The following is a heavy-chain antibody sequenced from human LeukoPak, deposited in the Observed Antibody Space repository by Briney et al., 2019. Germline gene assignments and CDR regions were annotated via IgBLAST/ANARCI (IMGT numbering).Heavy chain of an antibody. CDR3: AKERSSGWPFDY. CDR1: GFTFSTYA. D-gene: IGHD6-19*01. V-gene: IGHV3-23*01. Sequence: GGSLRLSCAASGFTFSTYAMNWVRQAPGKRLEWVSSITGSGRDTYYAGSVRGRITISRDNSRNTLYLQMNSLRAEDTALYYCAKERSSGWPFDYWGQGTLVTVSS. CDR2: ITGSGRDT. J-gene: IGHJ4*02.